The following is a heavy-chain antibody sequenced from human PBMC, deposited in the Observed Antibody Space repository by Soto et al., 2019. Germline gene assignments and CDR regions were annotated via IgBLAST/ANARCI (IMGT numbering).Heavy chain of an antibody. CDR3: AIHDKFYNYGMDV. CDR2: ISSSSNSI. J-gene: IGHJ6*02. CDR1: GFTFSSYP. Sequence: QLVESGGGLVQPGGSLRLSCATSGFTFSSYPMNWVRQAPGKGLEWVSYISSSSNSIYYADSVKGRCTISRDNAKNSLYLQMNSLRDEDTAIYYCAIHDKFYNYGMDVSGQGTTVTVSS. V-gene: IGHV3-48*02.